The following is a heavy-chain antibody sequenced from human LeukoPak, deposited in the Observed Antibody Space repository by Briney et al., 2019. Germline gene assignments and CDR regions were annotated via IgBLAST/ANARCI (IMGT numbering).Heavy chain of an antibody. V-gene: IGHV3-30*18. D-gene: IGHD3-9*01. Sequence: GRSLRLSCAASGFTFSSYGMHWVRQAPGKGLEWVAVISYDGSNKYYADSVKGRFTISRDNSKNTLYLQMNSLRAEDTAVYYCAKDRVYDILTGPWGGFDYWGQGTLVTVSS. CDR2: ISYDGSNK. CDR1: GFTFSSYG. CDR3: AKDRVYDILTGPWGGFDY. J-gene: IGHJ4*02.